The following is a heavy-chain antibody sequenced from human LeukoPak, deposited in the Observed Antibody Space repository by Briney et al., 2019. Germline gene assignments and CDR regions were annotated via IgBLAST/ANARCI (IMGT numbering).Heavy chain of an antibody. CDR3: ARDSGYYYDSSGYYDY. D-gene: IGHD3-22*01. J-gene: IGHJ4*02. CDR2: ISSSSSYI. CDR1: GFTFSSYS. Sequence: GGSLRLSCAASGFTFSSYSMNWVRQAPGKGLEWVSSISSSSSYIYYADSVKGRFTISRDNAKNSLYLQMNSLRAEDTAVYYCARDSGYYYDSSGYYDYWGQGTLVTVSS. V-gene: IGHV3-21*01.